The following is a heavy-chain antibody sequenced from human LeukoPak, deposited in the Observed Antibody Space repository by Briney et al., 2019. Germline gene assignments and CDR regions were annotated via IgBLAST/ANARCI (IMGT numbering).Heavy chain of an antibody. D-gene: IGHD4-17*01. CDR1: GGSFSGYY. J-gene: IGHJ2*01. CDR2: ISHSGST. CDR3: ARIYGDCTFDL. Sequence: SETLSLTCAVYGGSFSGYYWNWIRQPPGKGLEWIGEISHSGSTNYNPSLKSRVTISVDTSKNQFSLKLSSVTAADTAVYYCARIYGDCTFDLWGRGTLVTVSS. V-gene: IGHV4-34*01.